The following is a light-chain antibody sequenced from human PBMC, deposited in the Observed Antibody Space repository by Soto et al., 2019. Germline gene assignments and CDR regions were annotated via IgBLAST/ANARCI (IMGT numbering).Light chain of an antibody. Sequence: QSALTQPASVSGSPGQSITISCTGTSSDVGGYNYVSWYQQHAGKAPKLMIYDVSNRTSGVSNRFSGSKYGNTASLTISGLQAEDEADYYCSSYTSSSTLDVFGTGTKLTVL. CDR2: DVS. J-gene: IGLJ1*01. CDR1: SSDVGGYNY. V-gene: IGLV2-14*01. CDR3: SSYTSSSTLDV.